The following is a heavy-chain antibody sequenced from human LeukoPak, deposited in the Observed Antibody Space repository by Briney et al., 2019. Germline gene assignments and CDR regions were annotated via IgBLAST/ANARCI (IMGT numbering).Heavy chain of an antibody. CDR2: ISGSGGST. V-gene: IGHV3-23*01. Sequence: PAGGSLRLSCAASGFTFSSYAMSWVRQAPGKGLEWVSAISGSGGSTYYADSVKGRFTISRDNSKNTLYLQMNSLRAEDTAVYYCAKDGYCSSTSCGRFDPWGQGTLVTVSS. D-gene: IGHD2-2*03. J-gene: IGHJ5*02. CDR1: GFTFSSYA. CDR3: AKDGYCSSTSCGRFDP.